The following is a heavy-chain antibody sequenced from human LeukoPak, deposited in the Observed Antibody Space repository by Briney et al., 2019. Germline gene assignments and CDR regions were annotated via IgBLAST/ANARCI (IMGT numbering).Heavy chain of an antibody. D-gene: IGHD3-10*01. CDR3: ARTHTYYYGSGSYSLWY. V-gene: IGHV1-69*05. CDR1: GGTFSSYA. CDR2: IIPIFGTA. J-gene: IGHJ4*02. Sequence: ASVKVSCKASGGTFSSYAISWVRQAPGQGLEWMGGIIPIFGTANYAQKFQGRVTITTDESTSTAYMELSSLRSEDTAVYYCARTHTYYYGSGSYSLWYWGQGTLVTVSS.